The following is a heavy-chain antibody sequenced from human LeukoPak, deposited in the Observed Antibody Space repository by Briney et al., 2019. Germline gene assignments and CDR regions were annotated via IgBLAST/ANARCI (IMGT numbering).Heavy chain of an antibody. V-gene: IGHV4-34*01. CDR1: GGSLSGFY. Sequence: SETLSLTCAVYGGSLSGFYWSWIRQPPGKGLEWIGEINHSGNTEYNPSLKSRVTISVDTSKNQLSLKLSSVTAADTAVYYCVKNFDIWGQGTMVTVSS. CDR2: INHSGNT. CDR3: VKNFDI. J-gene: IGHJ3*02.